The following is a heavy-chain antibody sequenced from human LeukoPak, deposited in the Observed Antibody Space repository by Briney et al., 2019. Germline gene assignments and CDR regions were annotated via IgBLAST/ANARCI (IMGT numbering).Heavy chain of an antibody. CDR3: ARDHTGQWPAIDY. CDR1: GFTFSSYA. CDR2: ISYDGSNK. Sequence: PGGSLRLSCAASGFTFSSYAMHWVRQAPGKGLEWVAVISYDGSNKYYADSVKGRFTISRDNSKNTLYLQMNSLRAEDTAVYYCARDHTGQWPAIDYWGQGTLVTVSS. J-gene: IGHJ4*02. V-gene: IGHV3-30*04. D-gene: IGHD6-19*01.